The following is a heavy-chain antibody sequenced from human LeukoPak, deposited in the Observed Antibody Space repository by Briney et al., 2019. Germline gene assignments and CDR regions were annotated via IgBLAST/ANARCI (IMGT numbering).Heavy chain of an antibody. J-gene: IGHJ4*02. CDR1: GGSFSGYY. V-gene: IGHV4-34*01. CDR2: INHSGST. CDR3: AMNDYGSGSYRDY. Sequence: SETLSLTCAVYGGSFSGYYWSWIRQPPGKGLEWIGEINHSGSTNYNPSLKSRVTISVNTSKNQCSLKLSSVTAADTAVYYCAMNDYGSGSYRDYWGQGTLVTVSS. D-gene: IGHD3-10*01.